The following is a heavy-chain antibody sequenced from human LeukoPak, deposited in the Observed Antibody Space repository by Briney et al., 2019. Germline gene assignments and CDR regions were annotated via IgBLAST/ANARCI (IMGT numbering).Heavy chain of an antibody. CDR1: GFTFSSYS. J-gene: IGHJ3*02. CDR2: ISSSSSYI. CDR3: ARMDGLLWFGELQITHAFDI. D-gene: IGHD3-10*01. Sequence: KPGGSLRLSCAASGFTFSSYSMNWVRQAPGKGLEWVSSISSSSSYIYYADSVKGRFTISRDNAKNSLYLQMNSLRAEDTAVYYCARMDGLLWFGELQITHAFDIWGQGTMVTVSS. V-gene: IGHV3-21*01.